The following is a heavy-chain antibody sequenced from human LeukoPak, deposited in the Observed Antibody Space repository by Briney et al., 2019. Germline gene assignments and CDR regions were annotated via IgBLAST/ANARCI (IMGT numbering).Heavy chain of an antibody. CDR1: GGSFSNYY. Sequence: PSETLSLTCAVYGGSFSNYYWSWIRQTPGKGMEWLGEINDSGRTNYNPSFMSRVTVSVDTSKNQFSMRWTSVTATDTAVYYCARRWNYGRNYYIDVWGKGAAVSVSS. J-gene: IGHJ6*03. V-gene: IGHV4-34*01. CDR2: INDSGRT. CDR3: ARRWNYGRNYYIDV. D-gene: IGHD1-7*01.